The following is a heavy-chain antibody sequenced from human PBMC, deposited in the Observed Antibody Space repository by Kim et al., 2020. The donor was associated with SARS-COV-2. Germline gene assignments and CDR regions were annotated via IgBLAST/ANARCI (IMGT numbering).Heavy chain of an antibody. J-gene: IGHJ6*02. CDR2: IYSGGST. Sequence: GGSLRLSCAASGFTVSSNYMSWVRQAPGKGLEWVSVIYSGGSTYYADSVKGRFTISRDNSKNTLYLQMNSLRAEDTAVYYCARDNRMVRGVIPGDYYYYYGMDVWGQGTTVTVSS. D-gene: IGHD3-10*01. CDR1: GFTVSSNY. V-gene: IGHV3-53*01. CDR3: ARDNRMVRGVIPGDYYYYYGMDV.